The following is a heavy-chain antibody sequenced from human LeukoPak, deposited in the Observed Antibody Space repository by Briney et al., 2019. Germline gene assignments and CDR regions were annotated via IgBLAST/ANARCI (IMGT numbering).Heavy chain of an antibody. V-gene: IGHV1-18*01. J-gene: IGHJ3*02. CDR3: TRDLGII. CDR1: GYTFSSYG. D-gene: IGHD1-14*01. Sequence: ASVKVSCKASGYTFSSYGISWVRQAPGQGLEWMGWISANNGNTNYAQKLQGRVTITTDTSTSTAYMELRSLTSDDTAVYYCTRDLGIIWGQGTMVTVXS. CDR2: ISANNGNT.